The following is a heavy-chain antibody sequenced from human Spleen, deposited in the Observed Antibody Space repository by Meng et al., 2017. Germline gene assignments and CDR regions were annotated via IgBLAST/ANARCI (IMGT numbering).Heavy chain of an antibody. D-gene: IGHD6-19*01. V-gene: IGHV3-74*01. Sequence: GESLKISCAASGFTFSSYWMHWVRQAPGKGLVWVSRINSDGSSTSYADSVKGRFTISRDNAKNTLYLQMNSLSAEDTAVYYCARAVAGTFYFDYWGQGTLVTVSS. CDR1: GFTFSSYW. CDR3: ARAVAGTFYFDY. CDR2: INSDGSST. J-gene: IGHJ4*02.